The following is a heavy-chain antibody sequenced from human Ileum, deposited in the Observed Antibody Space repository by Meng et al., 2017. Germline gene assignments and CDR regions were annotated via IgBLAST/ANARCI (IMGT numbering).Heavy chain of an antibody. Sequence: QAQGPRLVGVVESLSSAFTVSGDSVSSGSYYWSWIRQPPGKGLELIGHIYYSGSTNYNPSLKSQVTISVDMSKNQFSLKLNSVTAADTAIYFCARSSTSPASYFFDYWGQGTLVTVSS. V-gene: IGHV4-61*01. CDR1: GDSVSSGSYY. D-gene: IGHD6-6*01. CDR3: ARSSTSPASYFFDY. CDR2: IYYSGST. J-gene: IGHJ4*02.